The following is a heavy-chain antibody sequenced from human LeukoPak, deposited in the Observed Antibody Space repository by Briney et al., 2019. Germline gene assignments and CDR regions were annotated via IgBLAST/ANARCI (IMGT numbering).Heavy chain of an antibody. CDR3: ARGDRAVAGAWGWFDP. D-gene: IGHD6-19*01. V-gene: IGHV4-4*07. J-gene: IGHJ5*02. CDR1: GGSITSYY. Sequence: ASETLSLTCTVSGGSITSYYWSWIRQPAGKGPEWIGRIYASGSTNYNPSLKSRVTMSVDKSKNQFSLRLNSVTAADTAVYYCARGDRAVAGAWGWFDPWGQGTLVTVSS. CDR2: IYASGST.